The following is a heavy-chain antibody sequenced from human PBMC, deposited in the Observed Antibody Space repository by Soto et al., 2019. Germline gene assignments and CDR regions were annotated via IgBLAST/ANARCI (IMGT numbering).Heavy chain of an antibody. V-gene: IGHV3-23*01. Sequence: GESLKISCAASGFTFSSYAMSWVRQAPGKGLEWVSAISGSGGSTYYADSVKGRFTISRDNSKNTLYLQMNSLRAEDTAVYYCAKEGSGWLEYFQHWGQGTLVTVSS. CDR1: GFTFSSYA. J-gene: IGHJ1*01. D-gene: IGHD6-25*01. CDR2: ISGSGGST. CDR3: AKEGSGWLEYFQH.